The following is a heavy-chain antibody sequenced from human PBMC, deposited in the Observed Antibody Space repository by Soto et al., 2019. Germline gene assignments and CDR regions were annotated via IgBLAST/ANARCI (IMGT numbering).Heavy chain of an antibody. J-gene: IGHJ3*02. CDR1: GFTFSTYS. CDR3: ARVSYDFWSGSFGAFDI. V-gene: IGHV3-48*01. Sequence: GGSLRLSCAASGFTFSTYSMNWVRQAPGKGLEWIAYITSSSSTIFYADSVKGRFTISRDNAKNSLYLQMNSLRAEDTAVYYCARVSYDFWSGSFGAFDIWGQGTMVTVSS. D-gene: IGHD3-3*01. CDR2: ITSSSSTI.